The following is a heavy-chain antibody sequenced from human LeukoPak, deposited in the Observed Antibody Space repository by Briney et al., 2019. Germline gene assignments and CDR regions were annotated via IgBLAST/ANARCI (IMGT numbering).Heavy chain of an antibody. CDR3: ARLSGSPYFDY. Sequence: GGSLRLSCAASGFTFSSYEMNWVRQAPGKGLAWVSYISSSGSTIYYADSVKGRFTISRDNAKNSLYLQMNSLRAEDTAVYYCARLSGSPYFDYWGQGTLVTVSS. V-gene: IGHV3-48*03. J-gene: IGHJ4*02. CDR2: ISSSGSTI. CDR1: GFTFSSYE. D-gene: IGHD5-12*01.